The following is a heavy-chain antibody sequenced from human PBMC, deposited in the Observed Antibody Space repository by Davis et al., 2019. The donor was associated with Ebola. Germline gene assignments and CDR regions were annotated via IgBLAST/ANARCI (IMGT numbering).Heavy chain of an antibody. J-gene: IGHJ2*01. Sequence: SETLSLTCTVPGVSMSTYYWNWNRQPPGKGLEWIGEINHSGSTNYNPSLKSRVTISVDTSKNQFSLKLSSVTAADTAVYYCARVVFVAGATPSWYFDLWGRGTLVTVSP. CDR3: ARVVFVAGATPSWYFDL. CDR1: GVSMSTYY. D-gene: IGHD2-15*01. V-gene: IGHV4-34*01. CDR2: INHSGST.